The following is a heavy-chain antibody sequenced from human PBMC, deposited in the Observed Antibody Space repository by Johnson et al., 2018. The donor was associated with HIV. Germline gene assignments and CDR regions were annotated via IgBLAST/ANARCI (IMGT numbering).Heavy chain of an antibody. CDR1: GFTFDDYG. D-gene: IGHD6-19*01. V-gene: IGHV3-66*01. CDR2: IYSGGST. CDR3: ARTGRAVAGTPHAFDI. Sequence: VQLVESGGGVVRPGGSLRLSCAASGFTFDDYGMSWVRQAPGKGLEWVSVIYSGGSTYYADSVKGRFTISRDNSKNTLYLQMNSLRAEDTAVYYCARTGRAVAGTPHAFDIWGQGTMVTVSS. J-gene: IGHJ3*02.